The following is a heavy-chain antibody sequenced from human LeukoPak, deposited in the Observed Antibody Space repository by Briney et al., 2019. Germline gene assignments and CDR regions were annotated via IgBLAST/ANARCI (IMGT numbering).Heavy chain of an antibody. CDR1: GFTVSSNY. CDR2: IYSGGRT. D-gene: IGHD1-26*01. J-gene: IGHJ4*02. Sequence: GGSLRLSCAAFGFTVSSNYMTWVRQAPGKGLKWVSVIYSGGRTYYTDSVKGRFTISRDNSKNTLYLQMNSLRAEDTAVYYCARAGPDKVGATYLDYWGQGTLVTVSS. V-gene: IGHV3-66*01. CDR3: ARAGPDKVGATYLDY.